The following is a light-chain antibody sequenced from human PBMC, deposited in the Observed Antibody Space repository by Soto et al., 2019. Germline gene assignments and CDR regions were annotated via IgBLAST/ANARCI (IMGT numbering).Light chain of an antibody. CDR2: KTS. J-gene: IGKJ4*01. CDR3: QQYKSFSLT. CDR1: QSIDSW. V-gene: IGKV1-5*03. Sequence: DIQMTQSPSTLSASVGDRVTITCRASQSIDSWLAWYQQKPGKAPTRLIYKTSNLESGVPSRFSGSGSGTEFSLTISSLQPDDFATYYCQQYKSFSLTFGGGTRVEVK.